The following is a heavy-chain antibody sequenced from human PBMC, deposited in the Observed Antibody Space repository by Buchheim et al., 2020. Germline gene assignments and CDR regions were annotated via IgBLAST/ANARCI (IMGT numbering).Heavy chain of an antibody. CDR1: GYTFSTYG. CDR2: ISGYNGDT. CDR3: ARGYYYDSTGYLNGDFNY. V-gene: IGHV1-18*04. Sequence: QVQLVQSGGDLKKPGASVKVSCKTSGYTFSTYGIGWVRQAPGQGLEWMGWISGYNGDTTFAQKFQGRLTLTTDTSTKTAYIEMRSLRSDATAVYYCARGYYYDSTGYLNGDFNYWGQGTL. D-gene: IGHD3-22*01. J-gene: IGHJ4*02.